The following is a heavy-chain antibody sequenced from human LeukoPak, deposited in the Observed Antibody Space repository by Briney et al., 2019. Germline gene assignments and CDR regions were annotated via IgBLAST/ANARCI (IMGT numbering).Heavy chain of an antibody. CDR2: ISAYNGNT. J-gene: IGHJ6*03. CDR3: ARVGIQLWLGIDYYYYYMDV. V-gene: IGHV1-18*01. D-gene: IGHD5-18*01. CDR1: GYTFTSFG. Sequence: ASVKVSCKASGYTFTSFGISWVRQAPGQGLEWMGWISAYNGNTNYAQKLQGRVTMTTDTSTSTAYMELRSLRSGDTAVYYCARVGIQLWLGIDYYYYYMDVWGKGTTVTISS.